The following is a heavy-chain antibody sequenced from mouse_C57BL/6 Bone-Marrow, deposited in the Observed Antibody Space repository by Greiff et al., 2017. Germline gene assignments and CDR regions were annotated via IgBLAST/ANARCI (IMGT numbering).Heavy chain of an antibody. CDR1: GYTFTSYW. Sequence: VQLQQSGAELVKPGASVKMSCKASGYTFTSYWITWVKQWPGQGLEWIGDIYPGSGSTNYNEKFKSKATLTVDTSSSTAYMQLSSLTSEDSAVYYCAIFPYDCRWFADWGQGTLVTGSA. J-gene: IGHJ3*01. CDR3: AIFPYDCRWFAD. V-gene: IGHV1-55*01. CDR2: IYPGSGST. D-gene: IGHD2-4*01.